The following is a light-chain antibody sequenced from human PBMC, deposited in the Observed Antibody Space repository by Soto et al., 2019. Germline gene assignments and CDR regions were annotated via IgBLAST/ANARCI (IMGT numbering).Light chain of an antibody. V-gene: IGKV4-1*01. J-gene: IGKJ2*01. CDR2: WAS. CDR1: QTVLHDTDSRNY. Sequence: EIVMTQSPEFLSVSLGETATINCKSTQTVLHDTDSRNYLSWFQQKPGQPPKLLISWASTRESGVPARFSGSGSETDFNLTISDLQAEDVAVYYCQQYYGTPPTFGQGSKLDI. CDR3: QQYYGTPPT.